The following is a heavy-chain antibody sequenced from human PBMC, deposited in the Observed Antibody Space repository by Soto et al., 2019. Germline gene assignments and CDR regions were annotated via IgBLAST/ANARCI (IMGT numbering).Heavy chain of an antibody. V-gene: IGHV4-31*03. CDR1: GGSISSGGYY. CDR2: IYYSGST. CDR3: ARFPQRGYSGYDLLYDAFDI. D-gene: IGHD5-12*01. J-gene: IGHJ3*02. Sequence: PSETLSLTCTVSGGSISSGGYYWSWIRQHPGKGLEWIGYIYYSGSTYYNPSLKSRVTISVDTSKNQFSLKLSFVTAADTAVYYCARFPQRGYSGYDLLYDAFDIWGQGTMVTVSS.